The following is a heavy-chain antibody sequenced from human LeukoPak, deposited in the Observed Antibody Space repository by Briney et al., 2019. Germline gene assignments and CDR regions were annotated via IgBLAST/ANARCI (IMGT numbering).Heavy chain of an antibody. D-gene: IGHD3-10*01. CDR3: ARVIISYYGSGSYPVWFDP. Sequence: PSETLSLTCTVSGGSISSSSYYWGWLRQPPGKGLECIGSIYYSGSTYYNPSLKSRVTISVDTSKNQFSLKLSSVTAADTAVYYCARVIISYYGSGSYPVWFDPWGQGTLVTVSS. CDR1: GGSISSSSYY. CDR2: IYYSGST. V-gene: IGHV4-39*07. J-gene: IGHJ5*02.